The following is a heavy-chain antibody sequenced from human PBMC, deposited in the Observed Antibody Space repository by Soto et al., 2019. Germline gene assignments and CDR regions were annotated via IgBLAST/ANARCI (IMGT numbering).Heavy chain of an antibody. D-gene: IGHD6-19*01. Sequence: QMQLVQSGPEVKKPGTSVKVSCQASGFTFTSSAVQWVRQARGQRLEWIGWIVVGSGNTNYAQKFQERVTITRDMSTSTAYMELSSLRSEDTAVYYCAADIAVAGTADYWGQGTLVTVSS. CDR3: AADIAVAGTADY. CDR1: GFTFTSSA. J-gene: IGHJ4*02. V-gene: IGHV1-58*01. CDR2: IVVGSGNT.